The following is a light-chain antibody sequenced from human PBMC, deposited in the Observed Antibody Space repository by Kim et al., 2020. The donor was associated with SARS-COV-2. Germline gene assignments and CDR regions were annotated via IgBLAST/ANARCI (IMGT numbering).Light chain of an antibody. J-gene: IGLJ3*02. V-gene: IGLV2-11*03. CDR2: DVS. CDR3: CSYAGSYTWV. CDR1: SSDIDVYNY. Sequence: GQSVAISCTGTSSDIDVYNYVSWYQQYPGRVPKIMMYDVSKRPSGVPDRFSASKSGNTATLTISGLQAEDEADYYCCSYAGSYTWVFGGGTQLTVL.